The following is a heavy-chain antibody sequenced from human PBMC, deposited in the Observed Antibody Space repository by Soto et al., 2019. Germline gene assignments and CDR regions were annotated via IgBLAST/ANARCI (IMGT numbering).Heavy chain of an antibody. V-gene: IGHV1-69*13. CDR3: ARVEVVVVAATLICYYGMDV. CDR2: IIPIFGTA. Sequence: SVKVSCKASGGTFSSYAISWVRQAPGQGLEWMGGIIPIFGTANYAQKFQGRVTITADESTSTAYMELSSLRSEDTAVYYCARVEVVVVAATLICYYGMDVWGQGTTVTVSS. D-gene: IGHD2-15*01. J-gene: IGHJ6*02. CDR1: GGTFSSYA.